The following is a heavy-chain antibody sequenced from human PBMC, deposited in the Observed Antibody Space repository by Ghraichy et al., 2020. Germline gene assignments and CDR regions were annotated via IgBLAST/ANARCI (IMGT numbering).Heavy chain of an antibody. CDR2: IYYSGST. J-gene: IGHJ4*02. V-gene: IGHV4-39*01. CDR3: ARRNYDILTGYYRGLDY. CDR1: GGSISSSSYY. D-gene: IGHD3-9*01. Sequence: SQTLSLTCTVSGGSISSSSYYWGWIRQPPGKGLEWIGSIYYSGSTYYNPSLKSRVTISVDTSKNQFSLKLSSVTAADTAVYYCARRNYDILTGYYRGLDYWGQGTLVTVSS.